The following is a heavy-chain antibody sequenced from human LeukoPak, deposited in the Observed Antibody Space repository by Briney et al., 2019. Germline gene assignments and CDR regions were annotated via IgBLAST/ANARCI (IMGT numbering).Heavy chain of an antibody. D-gene: IGHD2-2*03. CDR1: GFTFSSYA. J-gene: IGHJ4*02. CDR3: ARVGPLDIVGPYYFDY. CDR2: ISSNGGST. V-gene: IGHV3-64*01. Sequence: GGSLRLSCAASGFTFSSYAMHWVRQAPGKGLEYVSAISSNGGSTYYANSVKGRFTISRDNSKNTLYLQMGSLRAEDMAVYYCARVGPLDIVGPYYFDYWGQGTLVTVSS.